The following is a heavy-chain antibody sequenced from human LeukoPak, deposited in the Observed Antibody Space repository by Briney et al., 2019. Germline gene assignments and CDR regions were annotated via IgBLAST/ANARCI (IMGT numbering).Heavy chain of an antibody. V-gene: IGHV4-34*01. CDR1: GGSFSGYY. D-gene: IGHD4-17*01. J-gene: IGHJ6*04. CDR2: INHSGST. Sequence: SETLSLTCAVYGGSFSGYYWSWIRQPPGTGLEWIGEINHSGSTNYNPSLKSRVTISVDTSKNQFSLKLSSVTAADTAVYYCARTAVTTDYYYYYGMDVWGKGTTVTVSS. CDR3: ARTAVTTDYYYYYGMDV.